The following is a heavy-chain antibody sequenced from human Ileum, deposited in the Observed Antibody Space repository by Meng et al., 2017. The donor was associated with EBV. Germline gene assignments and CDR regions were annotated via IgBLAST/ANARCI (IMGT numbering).Heavy chain of an antibody. V-gene: IGHV4-61*08. J-gene: IGHJ4*02. CDR2: VNYNGDS. D-gene: IGHD1-26*01. CDR3: ARDLRVGGAFDY. Sequence: QGQLQQSGPGLVRPSETLSLTRTGSGASVTSSGYYWSWLRQSPGKGLEWLGYVNYNGDSTYNPSLKSRVTIFIDTSKKQFYLNLTSATAADTAIYYCARDLRVGGAFDYWGQGTLVTVSS. CDR1: GASVTSSGYY.